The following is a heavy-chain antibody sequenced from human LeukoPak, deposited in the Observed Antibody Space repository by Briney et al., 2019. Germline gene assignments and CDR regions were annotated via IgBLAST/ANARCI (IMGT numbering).Heavy chain of an antibody. J-gene: IGHJ4*02. V-gene: IGHV3-48*04. CDR2: ISSSSSTI. D-gene: IGHD5-12*01. Sequence: PGGSLRLSCAASGFTFSSYSMNWVRQAPGKGLEWVSYISSSSSTIYYADSVKGRFTISRDNAKNSLYLQMNSLRAEDTAVYYCASLLRGYSGYDADYWGQGTLVTVSS. CDR1: GFTFSSYS. CDR3: ASLLRGYSGYDADY.